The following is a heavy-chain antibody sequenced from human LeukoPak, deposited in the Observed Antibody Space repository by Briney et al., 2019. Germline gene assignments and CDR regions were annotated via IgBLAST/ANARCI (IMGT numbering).Heavy chain of an antibody. CDR3: AKDLVGAGAFDI. CDR1: GFTFSGYS. Sequence: GTSLRLSCAASGFTFSGYSMPWVRQAPGKGLEWVSAISGSGSSTYYADSVRGRFTTSRDNSKNTLYLQMNSLRAEDTAVYYCAKDLVGAGAFDIWGQGTMVTVSS. CDR2: ISGSGSST. D-gene: IGHD1-26*01. J-gene: IGHJ3*02. V-gene: IGHV3-23*01.